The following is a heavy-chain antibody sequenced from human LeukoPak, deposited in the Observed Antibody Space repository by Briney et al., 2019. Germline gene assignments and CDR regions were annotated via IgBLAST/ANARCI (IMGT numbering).Heavy chain of an antibody. CDR3: AREGSYYYDSSGYSDY. V-gene: IGHV1-18*01. CDR1: GYTFTNYA. Sequence: ASVKVSCKASGYTFTNYAMNWVRQAPGQGLEWMGWISAYNGNTNYAQKLQGRVTMTTDTSTSTAYMELRSLRSDDTAVYYCAREGSYYYDSSGYSDYWGQGTLVTVSS. J-gene: IGHJ4*02. D-gene: IGHD3-22*01. CDR2: ISAYNGNT.